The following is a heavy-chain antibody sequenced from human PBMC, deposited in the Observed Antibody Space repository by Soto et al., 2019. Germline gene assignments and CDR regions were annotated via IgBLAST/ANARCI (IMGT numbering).Heavy chain of an antibody. CDR3: AHRLWPSGYDSRVINWFDP. CDR2: IYWNNDK. CDR1: GFSLSTSGVG. J-gene: IGHJ5*02. D-gene: IGHD5-12*01. Sequence: QITLKESGPTLVKPTQTLTLTCTFSGFSLSTSGVGVGWIRQPPGKALDWLALIYWNNDKRYSPSLKSRLTITKDTSKNQVVLTMTNMYPVDTATYYCAHRLWPSGYDSRVINWFDPWGQGALVTVSS. V-gene: IGHV2-5*01.